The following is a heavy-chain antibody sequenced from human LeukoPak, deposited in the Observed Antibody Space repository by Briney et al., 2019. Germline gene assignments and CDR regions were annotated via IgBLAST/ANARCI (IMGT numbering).Heavy chain of an antibody. CDR3: ARDPNGDYIGAFDM. D-gene: IGHD4-17*01. Sequence: GGSLRLSCTASGFSFSAYAMMWVRQAPGKGPEWVSAIRGSGVNTYYADSVKGRFTISRDNSKYTLFLQMNSRRAEDTAVYYCARDPNGDYIGAFDMWGPGTMVTVSS. CDR1: GFSFSAYA. J-gene: IGHJ3*02. V-gene: IGHV3-23*01. CDR2: IRGSGVNT.